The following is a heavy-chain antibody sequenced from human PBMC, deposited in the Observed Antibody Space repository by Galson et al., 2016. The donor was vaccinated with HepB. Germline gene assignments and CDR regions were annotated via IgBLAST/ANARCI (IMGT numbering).Heavy chain of an antibody. CDR3: ARSVGAGKD. J-gene: IGHJ4*02. Sequence: SVKVSCKASGYTFTGYDIHWVRQATGQGLEWMGWMNPNTGQKGYAQQFQGRVTMTRDTSISTAYMELSSLRSEDTAVYYCARSVGAGKDWGQGTLVTVSS. CDR2: MNPNTGQK. D-gene: IGHD3-10*01. CDR1: GYTFTGYD. V-gene: IGHV1-8*01.